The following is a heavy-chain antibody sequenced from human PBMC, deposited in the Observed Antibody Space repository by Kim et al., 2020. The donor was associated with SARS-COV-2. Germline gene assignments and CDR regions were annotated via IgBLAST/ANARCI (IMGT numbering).Heavy chain of an antibody. CDR1: GFTFINHA. CDR3: ARGHTGGD. D-gene: IGHD2-8*02. J-gene: IGHJ4*02. V-gene: IGHV3-23*01. CDR2: ISENGGRT. Sequence: GGSLRLSCAASGFTFINHAMTWVRQAPGKGLEWVSTISENGGRTYYADSVKGRFTISRDNSKNTVCLQMNSLRDEDTAVYYCARGHTGGDWGQGTLVSVS.